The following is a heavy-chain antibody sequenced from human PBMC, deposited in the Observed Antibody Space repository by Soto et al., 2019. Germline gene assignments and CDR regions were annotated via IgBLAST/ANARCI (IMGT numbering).Heavy chain of an antibody. V-gene: IGHV3-30*18. Sequence: QVQLVESGGGVVQPGRSLRLSCAASGFTFSSYGMHWVRQAPGKGLEWVAVISYDGSNKYYADSVKGRFTISRDNSKNTLYLQMNSLRAEDTAVYYCAKGGHYYDSSGGLGYWGQGTLVTVSS. CDR3: AKGGHYYDSSGGLGY. J-gene: IGHJ4*02. CDR2: ISYDGSNK. D-gene: IGHD3-22*01. CDR1: GFTFSSYG.